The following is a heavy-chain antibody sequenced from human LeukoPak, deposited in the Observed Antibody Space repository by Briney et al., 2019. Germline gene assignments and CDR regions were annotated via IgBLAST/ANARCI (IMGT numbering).Heavy chain of an antibody. CDR2: ISASGGTT. J-gene: IGHJ4*02. V-gene: IGHV3-23*01. CDR1: GLTFNNFA. Sequence: GGSLRLSSAASGLTFNNFAMSWVRQAPGKGPEWVSVISASGGTTYYAESVKDRFTISRDNSKNMLYLQMNSLRVEDTAVYYCEKYRQQLVRIFDYWGQGTLITVSS. CDR3: EKYRQQLVRIFDY. D-gene: IGHD6-13*01.